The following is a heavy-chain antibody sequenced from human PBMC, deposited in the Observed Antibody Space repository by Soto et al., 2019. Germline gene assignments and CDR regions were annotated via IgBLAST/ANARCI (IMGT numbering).Heavy chain of an antibody. D-gene: IGHD5-18*01. CDR2: LIPVFGSP. Sequence: QVQLVQSGAEVKKPGSSVTVSCKTSGGTFSKDAINWVRQAPGQGLEWMGLLIPVFGSPIYAQKFQGRIRITADESTSTAFMALSSLRSEDTAVYYCTRVLGYTLEPRKTRSYAMDVWGQGTTVSVSS. CDR3: TRVLGYTLEPRKTRSYAMDV. V-gene: IGHV1-69*01. CDR1: GGTFSKDA. J-gene: IGHJ6*02.